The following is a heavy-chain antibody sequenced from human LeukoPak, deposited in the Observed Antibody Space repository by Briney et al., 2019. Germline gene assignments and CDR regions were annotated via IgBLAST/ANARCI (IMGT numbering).Heavy chain of an antibody. D-gene: IGHD2-2*01. CDR2: ISSSSSTI. CDR1: GFTFSSYS. V-gene: IGHV3-48*01. CDR3: AREENIVVPSLYYYYYGMDV. J-gene: IGHJ6*02. Sequence: GGSLRLSCAASGFTFSSYSMNWVRQAPGKGLEWVSYISSSSSTIYYADSVKGRSTISRDNAKNSLYLQMKSLRAEDTAVYYCAREENIVVPSLYYYYYGMDVWGQGTTVTVSS.